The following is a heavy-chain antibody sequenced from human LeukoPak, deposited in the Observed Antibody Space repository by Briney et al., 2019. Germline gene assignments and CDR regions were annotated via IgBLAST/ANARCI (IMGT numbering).Heavy chain of an antibody. J-gene: IGHJ4*02. CDR2: ISSRGNNI. Sequence: GGSLRLSCAASGFTFNIYTINWVRQAPGKGPEWVSSISSRGNNIYYADSLRGRFTVSRDNAKNSLFLQMNSLRVEDTAVYYCARVAGYCDSTSNCYSDYWGQGTLVTVSS. V-gene: IGHV3-21*01. CDR1: GFTFNIYT. CDR3: ARVAGYCDSTSNCYSDY. D-gene: IGHD2-2*01.